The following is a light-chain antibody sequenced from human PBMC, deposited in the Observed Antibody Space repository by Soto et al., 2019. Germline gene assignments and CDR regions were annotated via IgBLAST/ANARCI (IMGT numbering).Light chain of an antibody. CDR2: KAS. Sequence: IQMAQSPSTLSASLLERVPIXLRASQNIDAWLAWYQQKPGKAPKVLIYKASSLESGVPSRFSGSGSGTEFTLTISSLQPDDSATYYCQHYNSYSEAFGQGTKVDI. J-gene: IGKJ1*01. CDR3: QHYNSYSEA. V-gene: IGKV1-5*03. CDR1: QNIDAW.